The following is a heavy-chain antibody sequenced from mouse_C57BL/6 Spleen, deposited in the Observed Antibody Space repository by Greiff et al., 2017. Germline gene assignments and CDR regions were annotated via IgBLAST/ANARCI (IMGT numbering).Heavy chain of an antibody. D-gene: IGHD1-3*01. CDR1: GFSLTSYG. V-gene: IGHV2-2*01. CDR3: ARNLKRYFDY. J-gene: IGHJ2*01. Sequence: VQLVESGPGLVQPSQSLSITCTVSGFSLTSYGVHWVRQSPGKGLEWLGVIWSGGSTDYNAAFISRLSISKDNSKSQVFFKMNSLQADDTAIYYCARNLKRYFDYWGQGTTLTVSS. CDR2: IWSGGST.